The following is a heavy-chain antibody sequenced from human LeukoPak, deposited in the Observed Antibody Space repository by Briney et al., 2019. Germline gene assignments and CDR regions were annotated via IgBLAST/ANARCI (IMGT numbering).Heavy chain of an antibody. CDR3: ARRFLEWYDAFDI. Sequence: KPGESLKISCKGSGYSFTSYWIGWVRQMPGKGLEWMGIIYPGDSDTRYSPSFQGQVTISADKSISTAYLQWSSLKASGTAMYYCARRFLEWYDAFDIWGQGTMVTVSS. CDR1: GYSFTSYW. V-gene: IGHV5-51*01. J-gene: IGHJ3*02. CDR2: IYPGDSDT. D-gene: IGHD3-3*01.